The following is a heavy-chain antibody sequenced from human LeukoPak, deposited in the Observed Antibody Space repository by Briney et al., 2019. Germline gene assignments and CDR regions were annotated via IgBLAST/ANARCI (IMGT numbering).Heavy chain of an antibody. CDR1: GFTFSSDA. V-gene: IGHV3-23*01. D-gene: IGHD5-12*01. Sequence: GGSLRLSCAASGFTFSSDAVSWVRQAPGKGLEWVSGISSSGSSTSYAVYVKVRFTISRANYKNTLYLQINSLRAEDTAVYYCATDSYSAYDSDAFDIWGQGTMVTVSS. J-gene: IGHJ3*02. CDR2: ISSSGSST. CDR3: ATDSYSAYDSDAFDI.